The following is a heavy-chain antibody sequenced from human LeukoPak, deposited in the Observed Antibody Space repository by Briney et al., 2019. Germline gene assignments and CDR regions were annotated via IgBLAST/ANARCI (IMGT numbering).Heavy chain of an antibody. CDR3: AKRDTSGYYYFDY. J-gene: IGHJ4*02. D-gene: IGHD3-22*01. CDR1: GLAFSSNA. Sequence: GGSLRLSCAASGLAFSSNAMSWVRQTPGKGLEWVSSISSSGDITSYADSVKGRFTISRDKSKNTLYLQMNSLRAEDTAVYYCAKRDTSGYYYFDYWGQGTLVTVSS. CDR2: ISSSGDIT. V-gene: IGHV3-23*01.